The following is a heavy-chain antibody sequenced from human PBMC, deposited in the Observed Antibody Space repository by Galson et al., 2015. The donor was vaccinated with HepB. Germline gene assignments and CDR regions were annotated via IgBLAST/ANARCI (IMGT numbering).Heavy chain of an antibody. CDR2: IYWNDDK. CDR1: GFSLSTSGVG. J-gene: IGHJ2*01. Sequence: PALVKPTQTLTLTCTFSGFSLSTSGVGVGWIRQPPGKALEWLALIYWNDDKRYSPSLKSRLTITKDTSKNQVVLTMTNMDPLVTATYSCAPLCIRISAAGNYGAAFDLWGRGTLATVSS. V-gene: IGHV2-5*01. D-gene: IGHD6-13*01. CDR3: APLCIRISAAGNYGAAFDL.